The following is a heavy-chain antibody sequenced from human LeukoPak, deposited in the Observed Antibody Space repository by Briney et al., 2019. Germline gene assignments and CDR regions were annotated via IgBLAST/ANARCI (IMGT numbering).Heavy chain of an antibody. CDR2: IYYSGST. J-gene: IGHJ4*02. CDR3: ARQVNGDYALDY. V-gene: IGHV4-59*01. D-gene: IGHD4-17*01. Sequence: PSETLSLTCTVSGGSISSYYWSWIRQPPGKGLEWIGYIYYSGSTNYNPSLKSRVTISVDTSKNQFSLKLSSVTAADTAVYYCARQVNGDYALDYWGQGTLVTVSS. CDR1: GGSISSYY.